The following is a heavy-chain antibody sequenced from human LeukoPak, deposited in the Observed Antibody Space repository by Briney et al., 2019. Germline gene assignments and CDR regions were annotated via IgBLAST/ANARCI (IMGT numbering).Heavy chain of an antibody. CDR2: IYYSGNT. D-gene: IGHD3-10*01. V-gene: IGHV4-59*06. Sequence: SETLSLTCTVSGGSISSYYWSWIRQPPGRGLEWIGNIYYSGNTYYNPSLKSRVTISIDTSKNQFSLKLSSVTAADTAVYYCARDRGYGSGSYYYDCWGQGALVTVSS. CDR3: ARDRGYGSGSYYYDC. CDR1: GGSISSYY. J-gene: IGHJ4*02.